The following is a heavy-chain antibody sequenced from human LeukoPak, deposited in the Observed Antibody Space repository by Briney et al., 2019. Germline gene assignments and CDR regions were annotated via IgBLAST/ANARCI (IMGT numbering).Heavy chain of an antibody. D-gene: IGHD3-9*01. Sequence: ASVKVSCKASGYTLTSYAMQWVRQAPGQRLEWMGWINAGNGNTKYSQKFQGRVTITRDTSASTAYMELSSLRSEDTAVYYCARVLRYFDSAEYFRHWGQGTLVTVSS. CDR3: ARVLRYFDSAEYFRH. V-gene: IGHV1-3*01. J-gene: IGHJ1*01. CDR1: GYTLTSYA. CDR2: INAGNGNT.